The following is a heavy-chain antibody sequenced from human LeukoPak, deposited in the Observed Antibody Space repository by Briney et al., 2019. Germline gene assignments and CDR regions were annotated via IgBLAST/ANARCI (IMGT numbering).Heavy chain of an antibody. Sequence: SETLSLTCTVSGGSISTYFWTWIRQFPGKGLEWIGYIYYTGTISYNPSLKSRVTISVDTSKNQFSLSLSSVTAADTAVYYCARYHQPSGPNWLDRWGQGTLVTVSS. CDR1: GGSISTYF. J-gene: IGHJ5*02. CDR3: ARYHQPSGPNWLDR. V-gene: IGHV4-59*01. CDR2: IYYTGTI. D-gene: IGHD2-15*01.